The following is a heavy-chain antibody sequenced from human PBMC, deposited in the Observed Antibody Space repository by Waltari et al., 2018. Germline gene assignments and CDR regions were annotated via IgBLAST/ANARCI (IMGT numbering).Heavy chain of an antibody. J-gene: IGHJ4*02. CDR1: GFTVSSNY. Sequence: EEQLVHSGGGLVQPGGCLRLSCAASGFTVSSNYISWVRQAPGKGLEWISVIFGGGTTYYADSVKGRFTISTHNYKNTLFLQMNSLRPEDTAVYYCAKSITMVRGVFYYFDYWGQGTLVTVSS. D-gene: IGHD3-10*01. CDR3: AKSITMVRGVFYYFDY. CDR2: IFGGGTT. V-gene: IGHV3-53*04.